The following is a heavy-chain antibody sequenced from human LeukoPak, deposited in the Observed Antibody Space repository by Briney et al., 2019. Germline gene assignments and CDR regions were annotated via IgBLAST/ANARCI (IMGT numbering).Heavy chain of an antibody. V-gene: IGHV3-7*03. CDR2: IKQDASQE. CDR3: AKDSRIAAAGVFDP. D-gene: IGHD6-13*01. CDR1: GFTFSSYW. Sequence: GGSLRLSCAASGFTFSSYWMSWVRQAPGKGPEWVAHIKQDASQEDHVDSVKGRFTVSRDNAKNSLNLQMNSLRAEDTAVYYCAKDSRIAAAGVFDPWGQGTLVTVSS. J-gene: IGHJ5*02.